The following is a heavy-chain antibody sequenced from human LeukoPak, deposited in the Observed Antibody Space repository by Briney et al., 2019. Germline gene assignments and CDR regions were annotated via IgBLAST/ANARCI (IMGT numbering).Heavy chain of an antibody. J-gene: IGHJ4*02. CDR3: ARDREVGATTGWEY. D-gene: IGHD1-26*01. V-gene: IGHV4-59*01. CDR1: GGSISSYY. Sequence: SETLSPTCTVSGGSISSYYWSWIRQPPGKGLEWIGDIYYSGTTNYNPSLRSRVAMSVDTSKNQFSLKLNSVTAADTAVYYCARDREVGATTGWEYWGQGTLVTVSS. CDR2: IYYSGTT.